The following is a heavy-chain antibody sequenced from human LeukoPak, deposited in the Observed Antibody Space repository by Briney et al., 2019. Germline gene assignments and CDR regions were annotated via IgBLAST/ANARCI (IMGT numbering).Heavy chain of an antibody. CDR3: AKGTYYYDSSGYYGGYYFDY. Sequence: GGSLRLSCAASGFTFSSYAMSWVRQAPGKGLEWVSAISGSGDSTYADSAKGRSTISRDNSKNTLYLQMNSLRAEDTAVYYCAKGTYYYDSSGYYGGYYFDYWGQGTLVTVSS. J-gene: IGHJ4*02. D-gene: IGHD3-22*01. CDR1: GFTFSSYA. V-gene: IGHV3-23*01. CDR2: ISGSGDST.